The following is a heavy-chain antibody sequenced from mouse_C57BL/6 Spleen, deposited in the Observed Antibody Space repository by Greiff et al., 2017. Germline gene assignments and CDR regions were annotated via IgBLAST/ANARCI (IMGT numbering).Heavy chain of an antibody. V-gene: IGHV1-78*01. CDR3: ARDYYGSSPWFAY. Sequence: VQRVESDAELVKPGASVKISCKVSGYTFTDHTIHWMKQRPEQGLEWIGYIYPRDGSTKYNEKFKGKATLTADKSSSTAYMQLNSLTSEDSAVYFCARDYYGSSPWFAYWGQGTLVTVSA. J-gene: IGHJ3*01. CDR2: IYPRDGST. CDR1: GYTFTDHT. D-gene: IGHD1-1*01.